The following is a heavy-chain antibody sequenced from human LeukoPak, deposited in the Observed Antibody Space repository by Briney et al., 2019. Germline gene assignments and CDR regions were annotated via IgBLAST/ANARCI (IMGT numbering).Heavy chain of an antibody. CDR1: GYTFTSYY. J-gene: IGHJ6*02. CDR2: INPSGGST. CDR3: ARSVAKVGHYYYYGMDV. D-gene: IGHD5/OR15-5a*01. V-gene: IGHV1-46*01. Sequence: ASVKVSCKASGYTFTSYYMHWVRQAPGQGLEWMGIINPSGGSTSYAQKFQGRVTMTRDTSTSTVYMELSSLRSEDTAVYYCARSVAKVGHYYYYGMDVWGQGTTVTVSS.